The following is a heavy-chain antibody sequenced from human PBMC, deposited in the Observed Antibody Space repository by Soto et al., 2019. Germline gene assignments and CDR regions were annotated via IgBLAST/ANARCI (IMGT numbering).Heavy chain of an antibody. CDR2: INHSGTT. CDR3: ARVTRGDYLLTFSLRGMDV. Sequence: QVQLQQWGAGLLKPSETLSLTCAVYGGSFSGYYWSWIRQPPGKGLEWIGEINHSGTTNYNPSLKSRVTISVDTSKNQFSLKLNSVIAADTAGFYCARVTRGDYLLTFSLRGMDVWGQGTTVTVSS. CDR1: GGSFSGYY. J-gene: IGHJ6*02. V-gene: IGHV4-34*02. D-gene: IGHD4-17*01.